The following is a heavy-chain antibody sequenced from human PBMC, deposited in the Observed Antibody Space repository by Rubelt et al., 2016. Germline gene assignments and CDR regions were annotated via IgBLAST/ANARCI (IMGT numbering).Heavy chain of an antibody. CDR1: GYTFTDYF. V-gene: IGHV1-46*01. J-gene: IGHJ4*02. CDR3: ARSIVMETATPYYFDY. D-gene: IGHD2-21*02. CDR2: INPRSSAA. Sequence: QVQLVQSGAEVKKPGASVKVSCKASGYTFTDYFIHWVRQAPGQGLEWMGVINPRSSAADYSQNFQGRVTMTSDTSTSTIHMELNSLRAEDTAVYYCARSIVMETATPYYFDYWGQGTLVTVSS.